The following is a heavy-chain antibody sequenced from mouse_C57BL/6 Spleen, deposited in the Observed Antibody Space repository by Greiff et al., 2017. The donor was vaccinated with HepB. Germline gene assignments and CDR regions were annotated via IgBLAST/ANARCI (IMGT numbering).Heavy chain of an antibody. CDR3: TPVITTVVGYAMDY. CDR2: IYPGNSDT. J-gene: IGHJ4*01. V-gene: IGHV1-5*01. D-gene: IGHD1-1*01. CDR1: GYTFTSYW. Sequence: VQLKESGTVLARPGASVKMSCKTSGYTFTSYWMHWVKQRPGQGLEWIGAIYPGNSDTSYNQKFKGKAKLTAVTSASTAYMELSSLTNEDSAVYYCTPVITTVVGYAMDYWGQGTSVTVSS.